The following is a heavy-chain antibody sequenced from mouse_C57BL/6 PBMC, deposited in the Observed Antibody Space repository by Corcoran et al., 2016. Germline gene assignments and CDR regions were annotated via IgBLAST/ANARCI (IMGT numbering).Heavy chain of an antibody. D-gene: IGHD1-1*01. CDR1: GYAFSSYW. CDR3: ARDTTVVAPTSYWYFDV. CDR2: IYPGDGDT. V-gene: IGHV1-80*01. J-gene: IGHJ1*03. Sequence: QVQLQQSGAELVKPGASVKISCKASGYAFSSYWMNWVKQRPGKGLEWIGQIYPGDGDTNYNGKFKGKATLTADKSSSTAYMQLSSLTSEDSAVYFCARDTTVVAPTSYWYFDVWCTGTTVTVSS.